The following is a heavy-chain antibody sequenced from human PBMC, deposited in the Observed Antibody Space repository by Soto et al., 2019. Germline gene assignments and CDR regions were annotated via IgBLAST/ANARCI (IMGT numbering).Heavy chain of an antibody. CDR2: IIPIFGTA. CDR1: GGTFSSYA. Sequence: ASVKVSCKASGGTFSSYAISWVRQAPGQGLEWMGGIIPIFGTANYAQKFQGRVTITADESTSTAYMELSSLRSEDTAVYYCARALLLWFGEFYYYYGMDVWGPGTTVTVAS. J-gene: IGHJ6*02. V-gene: IGHV1-69*13. CDR3: ARALLLWFGEFYYYYGMDV. D-gene: IGHD3-10*01.